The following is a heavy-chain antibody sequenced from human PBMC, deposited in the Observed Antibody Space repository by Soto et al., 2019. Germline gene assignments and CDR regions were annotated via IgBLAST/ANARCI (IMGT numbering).Heavy chain of an antibody. Sequence: EVQLVASGGGLVKPGGSLRLSCAASGFTFSSYSMNWVRQAPGKGLEWVSSISSSSSYIYYADSVKGRFTIARDNAKNRVYLKMNSLRAENTAVYYCARDSVLVLVFDAFDILGRGTMVIVCS. V-gene: IGHV3-21*01. CDR2: ISSSSSYI. CDR3: ARDSVLVLVFDAFDI. CDR1: GFTFSSYS. D-gene: IGHD1-26*01. J-gene: IGHJ3*02.